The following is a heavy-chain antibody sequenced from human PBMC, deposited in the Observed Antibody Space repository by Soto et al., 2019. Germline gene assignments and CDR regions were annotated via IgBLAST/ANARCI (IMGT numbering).Heavy chain of an antibody. D-gene: IGHD3-10*01. V-gene: IGHV3-33*06. CDR1: GFTFSDYG. J-gene: IGHJ6*02. CDR3: AKDLNYYASDIYPHGMDV. CDR2: IWYDGSNR. Sequence: QVQLVESGGGVVQPGRSLRLSCAASGFTFSDYGMHWVRQAPGKGLEWVAVIWYDGSNRYYADSVNGRFTISRDNSKNTVYLQMNSLRAEDTAVYYCAKDLNYYASDIYPHGMDVWGQGTTVIVSS.